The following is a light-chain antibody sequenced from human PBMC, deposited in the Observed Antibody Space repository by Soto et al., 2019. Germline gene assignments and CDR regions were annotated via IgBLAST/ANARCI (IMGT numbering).Light chain of an antibody. CDR1: QSISSW. CDR2: AAS. V-gene: IGKV1-39*01. Sequence: IQMTQSPSALSASVGDRVTITCRASQSISSWLAWYQQKPGKAPKLLIYAASSLQSGVPSRFSGSGSGTDFTLTISSLQPEDFATYYCQQSYSTPSWTFGQGTKVDIK. CDR3: QQSYSTPSWT. J-gene: IGKJ1*01.